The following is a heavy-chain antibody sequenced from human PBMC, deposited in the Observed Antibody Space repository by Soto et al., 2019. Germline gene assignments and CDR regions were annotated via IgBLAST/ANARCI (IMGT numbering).Heavy chain of an antibody. J-gene: IGHJ5*02. Sequence: GSPRLSCAASVFTFSNYGMHWVRQTPGKGLEWVAVISYDGSHQFYTDSVKGRFTISRDNSKNTLYLQMNSLKTEDTAMYYCAKDPKCCTIGSHFLDNWFDPWGQGTLVTVSS. V-gene: IGHV3-30*18. CDR1: VFTFSNYG. CDR3: AKDPKCCTIGSHFLDNWFDP. D-gene: IGHD2-8*01. CDR2: ISYDGSHQ.